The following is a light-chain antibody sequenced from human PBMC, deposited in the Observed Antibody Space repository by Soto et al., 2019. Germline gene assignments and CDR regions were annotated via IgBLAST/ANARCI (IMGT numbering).Light chain of an antibody. Sequence: QSALTQPRSVSGSPGQSVPISCTGTSSDVGGYNYVSWYQQHPGKAPKLMIYDVSKRPSGVPDRFSGSKSGNTASLTISGLQAEDEADYYCCSYAGSYTYVFGTGPKLTVL. V-gene: IGLV2-11*01. CDR3: CSYAGSYTYV. J-gene: IGLJ1*01. CDR2: DVS. CDR1: SSDVGGYNY.